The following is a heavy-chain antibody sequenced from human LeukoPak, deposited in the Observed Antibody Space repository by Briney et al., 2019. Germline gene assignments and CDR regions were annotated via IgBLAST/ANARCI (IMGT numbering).Heavy chain of an antibody. J-gene: IGHJ4*02. V-gene: IGHV3-23*01. Sequence: GGSLRLSCAASGFTFSSYAMSWVRQAPGKGLEWVSAISGSGGSTYYADSVKGRFTISRDNSKNTLYLQMNSLRAEDTAVYYCAKDLWGDCSSTSCGYWGQGTLVTVSS. CDR3: AKDLWGDCSSTSCGY. CDR1: GFTFSSYA. D-gene: IGHD2-2*01. CDR2: ISGSGGST.